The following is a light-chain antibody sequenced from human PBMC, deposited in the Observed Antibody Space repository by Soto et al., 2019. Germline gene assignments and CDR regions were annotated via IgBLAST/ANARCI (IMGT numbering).Light chain of an antibody. V-gene: IGLV1-47*01. Sequence: QPVLTQPPSASGTPGQRVPISCSGSSSNIGSNYVYWYQQLPGTAPKLLIYRNNQRPSGVPDRFSGSKSGTSASLAISGLRSEDEADYYCAAWDDSLSGYVFGTGTKLTVL. CDR1: SSNIGSNY. J-gene: IGLJ1*01. CDR3: AAWDDSLSGYV. CDR2: RNN.